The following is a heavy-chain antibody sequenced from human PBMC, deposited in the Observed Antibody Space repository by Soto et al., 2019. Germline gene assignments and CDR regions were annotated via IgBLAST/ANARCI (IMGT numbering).Heavy chain of an antibody. V-gene: IGHV3-7*03. CDR1: GFSFIPYW. J-gene: IGHJ4*02. Sequence: GSRRLSFAASGFSFIPYWMSWVRQPPGKGLEWVSNIKQDGSERNYVPSVKGRFTISRDNAKNSVYLEMNSLRAEDTAVYYWVRGGVHDYYNTVGYLGQGTLVTVSS. CDR3: VRGGVHDYYNTVGY. D-gene: IGHD2-21*02. CDR2: IKQDGSER.